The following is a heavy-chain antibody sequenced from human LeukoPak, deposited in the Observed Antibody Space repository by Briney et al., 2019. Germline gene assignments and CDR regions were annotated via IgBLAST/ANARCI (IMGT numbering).Heavy chain of an antibody. D-gene: IGHD1-26*01. CDR1: GFSVSSHF. Sequence: PGGSLRLSCAASGFSVSSHFTRWVRQAPGKGLEWVSVIYSGGSTYYAESVKGRFTISRDNSKNTLYLQMNSLRAEDTAVYYCARDREVGDGIDSFDIWGQGTMVTVSS. CDR3: ARDREVGDGIDSFDI. V-gene: IGHV3-66*01. CDR2: IYSGGST. J-gene: IGHJ3*02.